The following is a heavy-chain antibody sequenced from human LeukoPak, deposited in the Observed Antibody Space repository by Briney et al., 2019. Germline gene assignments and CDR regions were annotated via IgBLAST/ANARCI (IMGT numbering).Heavy chain of an antibody. D-gene: IGHD1-26*01. CDR1: GFSLSTSGVG. Sequence: SGPTLVNPTQTLTLTCTFSGFSLSTSGVGVGWIRQPPGKALEWLALIYWDDDKRYSPSLKSRLTITKGTSKNQVVLTMTSMDPVDTATYYCAHRPLSGKWDWFDPWGQGTLVTVSS. CDR3: AHRPLSGKWDWFDP. V-gene: IGHV2-5*02. J-gene: IGHJ5*02. CDR2: IYWDDDK.